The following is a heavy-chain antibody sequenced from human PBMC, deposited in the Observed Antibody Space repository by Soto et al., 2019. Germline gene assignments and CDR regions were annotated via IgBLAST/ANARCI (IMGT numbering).Heavy chain of an antibody. CDR1: GFSLANFP. CDR3: ARGYDTALAPIF. CDR2: INHLTTT. Sequence: GSLRLSCVGSGFSLANFPMNWVRQTPGKGLEWIGEINHLTTTNYNPSLKSRVIISLDTPKNQFSLKLSSVTAADTAVYYCARGYDTALAPIFWGQGILVTVSS. V-gene: IGHV4-34*01. J-gene: IGHJ4*02. D-gene: IGHD5-18*01.